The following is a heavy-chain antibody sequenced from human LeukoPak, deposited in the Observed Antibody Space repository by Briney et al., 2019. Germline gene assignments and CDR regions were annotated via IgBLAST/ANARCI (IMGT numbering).Heavy chain of an antibody. CDR1: GFTFSSYG. D-gene: IGHD3-3*01. Sequence: PGGSLRLSGAASGFTFSSYGMHWVRQAPGKEREGVAFIRYDESNKYYADSVKGRFTISRDNSKNTLYLQMNSLRAEDTAVYYCAKSKSRIFGVVTLDYWGQGTLDTVPS. J-gene: IGHJ4*02. CDR2: IRYDESNK. CDR3: AKSKSRIFGVVTLDY. V-gene: IGHV3-30*02.